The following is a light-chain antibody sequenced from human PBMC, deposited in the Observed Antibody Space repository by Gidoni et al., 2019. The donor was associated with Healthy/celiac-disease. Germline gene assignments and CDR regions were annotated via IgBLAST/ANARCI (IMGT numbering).Light chain of an antibody. CDR2: SGS. J-gene: IGKJ1*01. Sequence: DIVMTKSPLPLPVTPGEPASSSCRSSQSLLHSNGYNYLDWYLQKPGQSPRLLIYSGSNRASGVPDRFSGSGSGTDFTLKISRVEAEDVGVYYCMQALQTPRTFGQGTKVEIK. CDR1: QSLLHSNGYNY. V-gene: IGKV2-28*01. CDR3: MQALQTPRT.